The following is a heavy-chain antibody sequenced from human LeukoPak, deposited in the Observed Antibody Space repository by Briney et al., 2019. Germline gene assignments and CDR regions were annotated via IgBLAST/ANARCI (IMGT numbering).Heavy chain of an antibody. J-gene: IGHJ4*02. CDR3: ASIGYCSGGSCYNY. D-gene: IGHD2-15*01. CDR1: GGSISSSSYY. V-gene: IGHV4-39*07. CDR2: IYYSGST. Sequence: PSETLSLTCTVSGGSISSSSYYWGWIRQPPGKELEWIGSIYYSGSTYYNPSLKSRVTISVDTSKNQFSLKLSSVTAADTAVYYCASIGYCSGGSCYNYWGQGTLVTVSS.